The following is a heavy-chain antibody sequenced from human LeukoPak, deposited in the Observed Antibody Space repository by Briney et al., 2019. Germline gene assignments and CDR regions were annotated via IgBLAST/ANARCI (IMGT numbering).Heavy chain of an antibody. CDR1: GGSISSSSYY. CDR2: IYYSGST. Sequence: TSETLSLTCTVSGGSISSSSYYWGWIRQPPGKGLEWIGSIYYSGSTYYNPSLKSRVTISVDTSKNQFSLKLSSVTAADTAVYYCAISAYDILTGYSNDAFDIWGQGTMVTVSS. J-gene: IGHJ3*02. D-gene: IGHD3-9*01. V-gene: IGHV4-39*01. CDR3: AISAYDILTGYSNDAFDI.